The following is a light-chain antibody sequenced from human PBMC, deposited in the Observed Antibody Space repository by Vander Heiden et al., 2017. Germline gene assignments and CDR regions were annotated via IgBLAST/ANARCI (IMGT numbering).Light chain of an antibody. CDR1: QSVSSSY. J-gene: IGKJ2*01. CDR3: QQNGRSPTVV. CDR2: GAS. V-gene: IGKV3-20*01. Sequence: EIVLTQSPGTLSLSPGERATPSCRARQSVSSSYLAWYQQKPGQAPRLLIYGASSRVTGIPDRFSGSGSGTDFTLTISRLEPEDFAVYYCQQNGRSPTVVFGQGTKLEIK.